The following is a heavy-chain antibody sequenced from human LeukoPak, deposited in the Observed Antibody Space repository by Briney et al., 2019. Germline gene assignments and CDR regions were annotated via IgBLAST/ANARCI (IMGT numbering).Heavy chain of an antibody. CDR1: GGSISSYY. J-gene: IGHJ2*01. Sequence: PSETLSLTCTVSGGSISSYYWSWIRQPAGKGLEWIGRTYTSGSPTYNPSLKSRVTLSLDTSKNQFSLRLNSVTAADTAVYYCAAYGDHWYFDLWGRGTLVTVSS. V-gene: IGHV4-4*07. CDR3: AAYGDHWYFDL. CDR2: TYTSGSP. D-gene: IGHD4-17*01.